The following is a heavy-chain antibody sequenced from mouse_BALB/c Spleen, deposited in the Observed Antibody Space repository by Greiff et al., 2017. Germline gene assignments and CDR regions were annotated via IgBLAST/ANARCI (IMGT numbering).Heavy chain of an antibody. CDR2: IWAGGST. CDR3: ARDRGTDGYPYFDY. J-gene: IGHJ2*01. D-gene: IGHD2-3*01. V-gene: IGHV2-9*02. Sequence: VKLVESGPGLVAPSQSLSITCTVSGFSLTSYGVHWVRQPPGKGLEWLGVIWAGGSTNYNSALMSRLSISKDNSKSQVFLKMNSLQTDDTAMYYCARDRGTDGYPYFDYWGQGTTLTVSS. CDR1: GFSLTSYG.